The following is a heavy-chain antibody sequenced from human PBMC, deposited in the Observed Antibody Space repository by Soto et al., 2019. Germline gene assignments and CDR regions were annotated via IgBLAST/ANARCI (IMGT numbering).Heavy chain of an antibody. Sequence: PGGSLRLSCAASGFTFSSYAMHWVRQAPGKGLEWVAVISYDGSNKYYADSVKGRFTISRDNSKNTLYLQMNSLRAEDTAVYYCARDQDIVVVVAATSYYGMDVWGQGTTVTVSS. V-gene: IGHV3-30-3*01. D-gene: IGHD2-15*01. CDR1: GFTFSSYA. CDR2: ISYDGSNK. CDR3: ARDQDIVVVVAATSYYGMDV. J-gene: IGHJ6*02.